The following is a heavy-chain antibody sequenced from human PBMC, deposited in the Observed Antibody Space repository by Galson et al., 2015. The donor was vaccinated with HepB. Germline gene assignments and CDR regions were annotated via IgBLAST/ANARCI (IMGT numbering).Heavy chain of an antibody. Sequence: SLRLSCAASGFTFSSYGMHWVRQAPGKGLEWVAVIWYDGSNKYYADSVKGRFTISRGNSKNTLYLQMNSLRAEDTAVYYCARRGRGPVGSSGYAGAYYFDYWGQGTLVTVSS. CDR3: ARRGRGPVGSSGYAGAYYFDY. J-gene: IGHJ4*02. D-gene: IGHD3-22*01. CDR2: IWYDGSNK. CDR1: GFTFSSYG. V-gene: IGHV3-33*01.